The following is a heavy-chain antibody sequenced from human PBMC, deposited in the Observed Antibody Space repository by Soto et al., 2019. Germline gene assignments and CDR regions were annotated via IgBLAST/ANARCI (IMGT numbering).Heavy chain of an antibody. CDR1: GFTFSGSA. V-gene: IGHV3-73*01. CDR2: IRSKANSYAT. Sequence: GGSLSLSCAASGFTFSGSAMHWVRQASGKGLEWVGRIRSKANSYATTYAASVKGRFTISRDDSKNTAYLQMNSLKTEDTAVYYCTSIRQTVDTAMVMYFWGQGTLVTVSS. CDR3: TSIRQTVDTAMVMYF. J-gene: IGHJ4*02. D-gene: IGHD5-18*01.